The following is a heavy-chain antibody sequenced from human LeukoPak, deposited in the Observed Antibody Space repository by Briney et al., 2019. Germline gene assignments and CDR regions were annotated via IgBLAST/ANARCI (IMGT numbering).Heavy chain of an antibody. D-gene: IGHD1-1*01. CDR2: ISHDGSSK. CDR1: GFTFSSYA. V-gene: IGHV3-30-3*01. Sequence: GGSLRLSCAASGFTFSSYAMHWVRQAPGKGLEWVAVISHDGSSKFYADSVKGRYTISRDNSKNTLYLQMNSLRAEDTAVYYCVRDPSGSGFAFDSWGQGALVTVSS. J-gene: IGHJ4*02. CDR3: VRDPSGSGFAFDS.